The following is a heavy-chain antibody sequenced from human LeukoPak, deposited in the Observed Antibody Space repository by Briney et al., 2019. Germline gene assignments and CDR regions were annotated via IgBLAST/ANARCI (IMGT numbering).Heavy chain of an antibody. J-gene: IGHJ4*02. D-gene: IGHD6-19*01. CDR1: GYTFTGYY. CDR3: ARRYSSGWYYFDY. Sequence: GASVKVSCKASGYTFTGYYMHWVRQAPGQGLEWMGWINPNSGGTNYAQKFQGRVTMTRDTSISTAYMELSRLRSDDTAVYYCARRYSSGWYYFDYWGQGILVTVSS. V-gene: IGHV1-2*02. CDR2: INPNSGGT.